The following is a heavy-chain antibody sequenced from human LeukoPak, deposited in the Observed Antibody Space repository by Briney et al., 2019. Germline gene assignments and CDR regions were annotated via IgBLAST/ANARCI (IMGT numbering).Heavy chain of an antibody. CDR1: GFSFSSYA. V-gene: IGHV3-48*01. D-gene: IGHD2-21*02. CDR3: AKPPRVVVVTAFDS. CDR2: IRSRSSAI. Sequence: GGSLRLSCVASGFSFSSYAMNWVRQAPGEGLEWVSHIRSRSSAIYYADSVKGRFTISRDNAKNSLSLQMNSLRAEDTAVYFCAKPPRVVVVTAFDSWGQGTLVTVSS. J-gene: IGHJ4*02.